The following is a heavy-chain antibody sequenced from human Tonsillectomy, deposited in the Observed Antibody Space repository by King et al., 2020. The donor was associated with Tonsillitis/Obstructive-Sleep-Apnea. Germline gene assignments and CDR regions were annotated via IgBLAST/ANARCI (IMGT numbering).Heavy chain of an antibody. V-gene: IGHV3-30*18. Sequence: VQLVQSGGGVVHPGRSLRLSCAASGFTFRNYGMHWVRQAPGKGLEWVAVISYDGSNENYADSVKGRFTIPRYNSKNTLYLQMNSLGAEDTAVYYCAKDQYYYASSGSPDYMDVLGKGTTVTVSS. CDR2: ISYDGSNE. CDR1: GFTFRNYG. J-gene: IGHJ6*03. D-gene: IGHD3-22*01. CDR3: AKDQYYYASSGSPDYMDV.